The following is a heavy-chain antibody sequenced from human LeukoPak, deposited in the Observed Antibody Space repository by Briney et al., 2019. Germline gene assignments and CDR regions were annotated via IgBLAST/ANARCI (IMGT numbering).Heavy chain of an antibody. CDR3: ARLGDDYSNYVIGY. CDR1: GGSISSNNYY. J-gene: IGHJ4*02. V-gene: IGHV4-39*01. D-gene: IGHD4-11*01. Sequence: SETLSLTCTVSGGSISSNNYYWGWIRQPPGKGLEWIGNIYYSGSTYYNPSLKSRVSISVDTSKNQFSLRLSSVTAADTAVYYCARLGDDYSNYVIGYWGQGTLVTVS. CDR2: IYYSGST.